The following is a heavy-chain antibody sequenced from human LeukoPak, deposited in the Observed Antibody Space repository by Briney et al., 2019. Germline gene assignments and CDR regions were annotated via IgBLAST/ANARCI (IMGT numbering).Heavy chain of an antibody. CDR3: ARGEGLWDSSGYGGAFDI. CDR1: GFTFSSYA. V-gene: IGHV3-23*01. CDR2: ISGSGGST. D-gene: IGHD3-22*01. J-gene: IGHJ3*02. Sequence: GGSLRLSCAASGFTFSSYAMSWVRQAPGKGLEWVSAISGSGGSTYYADSVKGRFTISRDNSKNTLYLQMNSLRAEDTAVYYCARGEGLWDSSGYGGAFDIWGQGIMVTVSS.